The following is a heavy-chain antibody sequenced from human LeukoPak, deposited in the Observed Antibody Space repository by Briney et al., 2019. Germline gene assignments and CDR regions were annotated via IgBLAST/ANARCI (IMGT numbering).Heavy chain of an antibody. CDR2: IYYSGST. CDR3: ATYYYDSSGYYLGSFDY. CDR1: GGSISSYY. J-gene: IGHJ4*02. Sequence: SETLSLTCTVSGGSISSYYWSWIRQPPGKGLEWSGCIYYSGSTNYNPSLKSRVTISVDTSKNQFSLKLSSVTAADTAVYYCATYYYDSSGYYLGSFDYWGQGILVTVSS. D-gene: IGHD3-22*01. V-gene: IGHV4-59*08.